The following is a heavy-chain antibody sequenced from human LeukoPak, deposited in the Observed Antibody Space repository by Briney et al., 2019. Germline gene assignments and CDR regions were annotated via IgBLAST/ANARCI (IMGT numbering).Heavy chain of an antibody. CDR3: ARAWGSSWYFFDY. CDR1: GGSISSYY. V-gene: IGHV4-59*12. Sequence: PSETLSLTCTVSGGSISSYYWSWIRQPPGKGLEWIGYIYYSGSTNYNPSLKSRVTISVDTSKNQFSLKLSSVTAADTAVYYCARAWGSSWYFFDYWGQGTLVTVSS. CDR2: IYYSGST. J-gene: IGHJ4*02. D-gene: IGHD6-13*01.